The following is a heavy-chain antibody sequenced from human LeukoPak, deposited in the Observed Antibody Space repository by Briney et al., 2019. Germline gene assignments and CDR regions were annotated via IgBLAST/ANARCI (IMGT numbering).Heavy chain of an antibody. D-gene: IGHD2-8*02. CDR2: IKPDGSNE. CDR1: GFMFSNNW. J-gene: IGHJ4*02. CDR3: VINIHWSFGS. V-gene: IGHV3-7*01. Sequence: PGGSLRLSCGASGFMFSNNWMSWVRQAPGKGLEWMANIKPDGSNEYYADSVKGRFTISRDNAKNSLYLHMNSLRVEDTAIYYCVINIHWSFGSWGQGDVVSVSS.